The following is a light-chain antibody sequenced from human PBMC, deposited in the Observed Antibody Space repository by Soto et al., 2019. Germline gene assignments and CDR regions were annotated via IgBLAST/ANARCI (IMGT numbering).Light chain of an antibody. CDR3: QQYNDWPIT. CDR1: QSLGSN. J-gene: IGKJ4*01. Sequence: EIVMTQSPATLSVSPGERVTLSCRASQSLGSNLAWYQQKPGQTPRLLIYGESTRATGIPDRFTCSGSGTEVTLTISSLQSEDFAVYYCQQYNDWPITIGGGTKVEIK. V-gene: IGKV3-15*01. CDR2: GES.